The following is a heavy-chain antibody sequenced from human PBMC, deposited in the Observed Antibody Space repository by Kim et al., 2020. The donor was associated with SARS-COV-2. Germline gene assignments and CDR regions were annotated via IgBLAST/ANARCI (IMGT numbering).Heavy chain of an antibody. CDR1: GGSISSSSYY. Sequence: SETLSLTCTVSGGSISSSSYYWGWIRQPPGKGLEWIGSIYYSGSTYYNPSLKSRVTISVDTSKNQFSLKLSSVTAADTAVYYCARQQWMGYYFDYWGQGT. CDR3: ARQQWMGYYFDY. CDR2: IYYSGST. D-gene: IGHD6-19*01. J-gene: IGHJ4*02. V-gene: IGHV4-39*01.